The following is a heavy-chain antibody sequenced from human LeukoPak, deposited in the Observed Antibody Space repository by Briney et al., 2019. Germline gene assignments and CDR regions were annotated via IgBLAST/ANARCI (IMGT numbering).Heavy chain of an antibody. CDR1: GYTFTSYD. J-gene: IGHJ4*02. CDR3: ASNHCRSSTSCHPFDY. V-gene: IGHV1-8*03. Sequence: ASVKVSCKASGYTFTSYDINWVRQATGQGLEWMGWMNPNSGNTGYAQEFQGRVTITRNTSISTAYMELSSLRSEDTAVYYCASNHCRSSTSCHPFDYWGQGTLVTVSS. D-gene: IGHD2-2*01. CDR2: MNPNSGNT.